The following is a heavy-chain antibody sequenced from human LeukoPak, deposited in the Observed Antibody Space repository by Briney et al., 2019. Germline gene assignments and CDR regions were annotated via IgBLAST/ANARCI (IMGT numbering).Heavy chain of an antibody. D-gene: IGHD3-22*01. Sequence: PSETLSLTCTVSGGSIISGDYYWSWIRQPPGKRLDWIGYIYYSGSTCYNPSLKSRVTISVDTSKNQFSLKLSSVTAADTAVYYCAREIRNGYYYTAFDIWGQGTMVTVSS. CDR2: IYYSGST. V-gene: IGHV4-30-4*01. CDR3: AREIRNGYYYTAFDI. J-gene: IGHJ3*02. CDR1: GGSIISGDYY.